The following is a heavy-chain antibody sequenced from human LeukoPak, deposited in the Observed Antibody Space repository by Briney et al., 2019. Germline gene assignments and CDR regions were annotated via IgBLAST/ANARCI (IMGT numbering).Heavy chain of an antibody. Sequence: GGSLRLSCAASGCTFSDYGMSWVRQAPGKGLERVSGISGRGDKKYYADSVKGRFTISRDNSKNKLFLQKYSLRAEDTAVYYCAKEPTSYSSGWYFHHWGQGTLVTVSS. V-gene: IGHV3-23*01. D-gene: IGHD6-25*01. J-gene: IGHJ1*01. CDR1: GCTFSDYG. CDR2: ISGRGDKK. CDR3: AKEPTSYSSGWYFHH.